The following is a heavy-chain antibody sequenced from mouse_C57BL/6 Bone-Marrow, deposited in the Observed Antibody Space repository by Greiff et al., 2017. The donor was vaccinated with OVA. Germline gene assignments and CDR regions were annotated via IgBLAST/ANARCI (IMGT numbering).Heavy chain of an antibody. CDR2: IDPSDSYT. CDR3: ARRDYYGSRNWYFDV. Sequence: QVQLQQPGAELVRPGTSVKLSCKASGYTFTSYWMHWVKQRPGQGLEWIGVIDPSDSYTNYNQKLKGKATLTVDTSSSTAYMQLSSLTSEDSAVYYCARRDYYGSRNWYFDVWGTGTTVTVSS. J-gene: IGHJ1*03. CDR1: GYTFTSYW. D-gene: IGHD1-1*01. V-gene: IGHV1-59*01.